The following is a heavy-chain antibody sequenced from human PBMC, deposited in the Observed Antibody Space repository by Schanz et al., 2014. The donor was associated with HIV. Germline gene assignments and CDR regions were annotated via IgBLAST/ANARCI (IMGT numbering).Heavy chain of an antibody. CDR2: MSVRSTYL. V-gene: IGHV3-21*04. CDR3: ARDQGYCAGSPCYSWYCFDS. Sequence: EVQLVESGGGLVQPGGSLRLSCAASGFTFMRHTMNWVRQAPGKGLGWVSSMSVRSTYLHYADTVKGRFTVSRDNAKNSLFLQMNSLRVEGTAVYYCARDQGYCAGSPCYSWYCFDSWGQGTPVTVSS. CDR1: GFTFMRHT. D-gene: IGHD2-21*02. J-gene: IGHJ4*02.